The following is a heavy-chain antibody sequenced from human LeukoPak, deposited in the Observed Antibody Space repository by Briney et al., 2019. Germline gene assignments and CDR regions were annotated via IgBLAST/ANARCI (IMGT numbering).Heavy chain of an antibody. D-gene: IGHD6-13*01. V-gene: IGHV3-23*01. J-gene: IGHJ2*01. CDR1: EFTFSRNA. CDR2: IRANGGRT. CDR3: AKDPIAAAGSTLYWYFDL. Sequence: GGSLRLSCAASEFTFSRNAMSWVRQAPGKGLEWVSGIRANGGRTYYADSVKGRFTISRDNSKNTLYLRMNSLRAEDTAVYYCAKDPIAAAGSTLYWYFDLWGRGTLVTVSS.